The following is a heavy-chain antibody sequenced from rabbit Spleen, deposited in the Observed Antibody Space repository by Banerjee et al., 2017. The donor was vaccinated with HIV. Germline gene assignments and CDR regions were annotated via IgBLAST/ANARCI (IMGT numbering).Heavy chain of an antibody. CDR2: IGAGSSGSA. J-gene: IGHJ4*01. V-gene: IGHV1S40*01. CDR1: GFTISSSYY. CDR3: ARDLVAVIGWNFNL. Sequence: QSLEESGGDLVKPGASLALTCKASGFTISSSYYMCWVRQAPGKGLEWIACIGAGSSGSAYYASWAKGRFTISKTSSTTVTLQMTSLTAADTATYFCARDLVAVIGWNFNLWGPGTLVTVS. D-gene: IGHD1-1*01.